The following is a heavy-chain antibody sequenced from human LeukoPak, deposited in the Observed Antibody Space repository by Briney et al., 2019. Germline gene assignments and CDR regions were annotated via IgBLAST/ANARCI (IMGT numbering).Heavy chain of an antibody. D-gene: IGHD6-19*01. CDR1: GFTFSIYG. V-gene: IGHV3-30*18. J-gene: IGHJ4*02. CDR3: ANGKAVTGTPKTFDY. Sequence: GGSLRLSCAASGFTFSIYGMHWVRQAPGKGLEWVAAISYDGNNEYYADSVKGRFTISRDNSKNTLYLQMNSLRADDTAVYYCANGKAVTGTPKTFDYWGQGTLVTVSS. CDR2: ISYDGNNE.